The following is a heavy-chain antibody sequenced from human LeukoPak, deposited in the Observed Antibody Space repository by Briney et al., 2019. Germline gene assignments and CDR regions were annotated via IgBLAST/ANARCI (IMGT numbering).Heavy chain of an antibody. CDR1: GFTFSSYS. Sequence: AGGSLRLSCAASGFTFSSYSMHWVRQAPGKRLEWVAVISYDGSNKYYADSVKGRFTISRDNSKNTLYLQMNSLRAEDTAVYYCARGRGSYRAIDYWGQGTLVTVSS. D-gene: IGHD1-26*01. CDR3: ARGRGSYRAIDY. V-gene: IGHV3-30*03. J-gene: IGHJ4*02. CDR2: ISYDGSNK.